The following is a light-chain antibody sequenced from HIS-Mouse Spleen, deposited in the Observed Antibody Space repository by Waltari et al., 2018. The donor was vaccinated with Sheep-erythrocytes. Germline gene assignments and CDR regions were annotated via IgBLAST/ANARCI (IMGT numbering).Light chain of an antibody. CDR3: QQFNNYPRT. CDR2: DAS. V-gene: IGKV1D-13*01. J-gene: IGKJ1*01. CDR1: QGISSA. Sequence: AIQLTQSPSSLSASVGDRVTITCRPSQGISSALAWYKQKPGKAPKLLTYDASSLESGVPSRFSGSGSGTDFTLTISSLQPEDFATYYCQQFNNYPRTFGQGTKVEIK.